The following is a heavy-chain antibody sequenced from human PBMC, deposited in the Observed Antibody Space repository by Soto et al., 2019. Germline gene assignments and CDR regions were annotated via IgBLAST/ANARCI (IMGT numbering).Heavy chain of an antibody. D-gene: IGHD5-18*01. V-gene: IGHV3-48*02. CDR3: VRDRDIYRDMVHADL. CDR2: ITIRTGNT. CDR1: GFTISGCS. J-gene: IGHJ4*01. Sequence: GGSLRLSCEASGFTISGCSMNWVRQAPGKGLEWLAYITIRTGNTFYADSVRGRFTISADNAENSVFLQMNSLRDEDTAVYFFVRDRDIYRDMVHADLWGQGTLVTVSS.